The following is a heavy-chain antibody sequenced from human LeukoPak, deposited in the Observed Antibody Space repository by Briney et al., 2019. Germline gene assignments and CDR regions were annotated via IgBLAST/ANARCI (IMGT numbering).Heavy chain of an antibody. D-gene: IGHD5-12*01. V-gene: IGHV4-31*03. CDR2: IYYSGST. CDR3: ARRYGGYDGDYFDY. Sequence: SETLSLTCTVSGGSISSGGYYWSWIRQHPGKGLEWIGYIYYSGSTYYNPSLKSRVTISVDTSKNQFSLKLSSVTAADTAVYYCARRYGGYDGDYFDYWGQGTLVTVSS. J-gene: IGHJ4*02. CDR1: GGSISSGGYY.